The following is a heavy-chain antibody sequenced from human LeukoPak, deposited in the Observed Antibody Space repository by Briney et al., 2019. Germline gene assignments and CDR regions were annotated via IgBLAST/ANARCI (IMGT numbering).Heavy chain of an antibody. Sequence: PSETLSLTCTVSGGSISSYYWSWLRQPPGKGLEWIGYIYYSGSTNYNPSLKSRVTISVDTSKNQFSLKLSSVTAADTAVYYCARDDGYCSGGSCSLGYWGQGTLVTVSS. J-gene: IGHJ4*02. CDR1: GGSISSYY. D-gene: IGHD2-15*01. CDR2: IYYSGST. CDR3: ARDDGYCSGGSCSLGY. V-gene: IGHV4-59*01.